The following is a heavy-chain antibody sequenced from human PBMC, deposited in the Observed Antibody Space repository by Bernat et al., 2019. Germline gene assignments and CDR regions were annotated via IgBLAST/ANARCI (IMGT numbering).Heavy chain of an antibody. J-gene: IGHJ3*02. D-gene: IGHD5-18*01. Sequence: QVQLQESGPGLVKPSQTLSLTCTVSGGSISSGSYYWNWIRQPAGKGLEWIGRIYGSGRSDYNPSLKSRVTISMDTSKRQFSLKLSSVTAADTAVYYCAREGYSHGGCIWGQGTMVTVSS. V-gene: IGHV4-61*02. CDR2: IYGSGRS. CDR3: AREGYSHGGCI. CDR1: GGSISSGSYY.